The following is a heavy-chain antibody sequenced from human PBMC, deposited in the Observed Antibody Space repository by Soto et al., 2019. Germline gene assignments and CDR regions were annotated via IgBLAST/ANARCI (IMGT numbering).Heavy chain of an antibody. CDR3: ATGGVFGAVITTYYYYGMDV. CDR1: GGTFSSYA. CDR2: IIPIFGTA. Sequence: GASVKVSCKASGGTFSSYAISWVRQAPGQGLEWMGGIIPIFGTANYAQKFQGRVTITADESTSTAYMELSSLRSEDTAVYYCATGGVFGAVITTYYYYGMDVWGKGTTVTVAS. V-gene: IGHV1-69*13. J-gene: IGHJ6*04. D-gene: IGHD3-3*01.